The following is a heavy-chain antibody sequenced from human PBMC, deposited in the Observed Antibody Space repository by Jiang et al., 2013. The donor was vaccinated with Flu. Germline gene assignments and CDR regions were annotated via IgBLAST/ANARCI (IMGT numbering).Heavy chain of an antibody. CDR3: ARDLMGGYSWDY. CDR1: TFSDYY. Sequence: TFSDYYMDWVRQAPGRGWSGLAVVETNLTLTPPEYAASVKGRFIISRDDSKNSLLLQMNSLKTEDTAVYYCARDLMGGYSWDYWGQGTLVTVSS. CDR2: VETNLTLTPP. D-gene: IGHD1-26*01. V-gene: IGHV3-72*01. J-gene: IGHJ4*02.